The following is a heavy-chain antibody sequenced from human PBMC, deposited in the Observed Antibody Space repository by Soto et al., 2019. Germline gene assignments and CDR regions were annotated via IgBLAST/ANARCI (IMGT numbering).Heavy chain of an antibody. CDR2: IIPIFGTA. CDR3: AGGLLHGDR. D-gene: IGHD2-15*01. Sequence: QVQLVQSGAEVKKPGSSVKVSCKASGGTFSSYAISWVRQAPGQGLEWMGGIIPIFGTANYAQKFQGRVTSTADESTGTADRELGSLRAADTAVYDCAGGLLHGDRWGQGTLVTVSS. J-gene: IGHJ5*02. CDR1: GGTFSSYA. V-gene: IGHV1-69*12.